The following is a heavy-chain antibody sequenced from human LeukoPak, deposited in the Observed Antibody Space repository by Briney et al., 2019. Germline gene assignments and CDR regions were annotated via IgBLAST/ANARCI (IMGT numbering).Heavy chain of an antibody. J-gene: IGHJ4*02. V-gene: IGHV4-59*01. Sequence: SETLSLTCTVTGGSISSYYWSWIRQPPGKGLEWIGYIYYSGSTNYNPSLKSRVTISVDTSKNQFSLKLSSVTAADTAVYYCAGSYYYRSGSYSQDFDYWGQGTLVTVSS. CDR3: AGSYYYRSGSYSQDFDY. CDR2: IYYSGST. CDR1: GGSISSYY. D-gene: IGHD3-10*01.